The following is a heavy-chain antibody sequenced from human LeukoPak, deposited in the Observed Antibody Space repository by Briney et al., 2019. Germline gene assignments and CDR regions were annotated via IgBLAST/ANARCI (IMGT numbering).Heavy chain of an antibody. D-gene: IGHD2-2*01. Sequence: ASVKVSCKASGYTFTGYYMHWVRQAPGQGLEWMGWINPDNGNTKYAQKFQGRVTMTTDTSTSTAHMELRSLRSDDTAVYYCATCYCSTTSCYPYFFDYWGQGTLVTVSS. CDR1: GYTFTGYY. CDR2: INPDNGNT. V-gene: IGHV1-18*04. CDR3: ATCYCSTTSCYPYFFDY. J-gene: IGHJ4*02.